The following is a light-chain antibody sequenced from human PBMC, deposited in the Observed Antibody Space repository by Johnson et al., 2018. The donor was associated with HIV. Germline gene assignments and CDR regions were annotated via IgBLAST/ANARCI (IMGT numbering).Light chain of an antibody. J-gene: IGLJ1*01. CDR1: SSNIRNNY. V-gene: IGLV1-51*02. Sequence: QSVLTQPPSVSAAPGQKVTISCSGSSSNIRNNYVSWYQQLPGTAPKLLIYENNKRPSGIPDRFSGSKSGTSATLGITGLQTGDEADYYCGAWDSGLSAGGVFGPGTKVSVL. CDR3: GAWDSGLSAGGV. CDR2: ENN.